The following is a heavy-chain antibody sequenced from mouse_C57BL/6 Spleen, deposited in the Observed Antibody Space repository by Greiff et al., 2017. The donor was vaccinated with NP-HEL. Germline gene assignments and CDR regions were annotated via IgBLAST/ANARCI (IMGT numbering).Heavy chain of an antibody. J-gene: IGHJ1*03. CDR2: IDPSDGYT. CDR1: GYTFTSYW. D-gene: IGHD1-1*01. V-gene: IGHV1-50*01. CDR3: ARWDGSSHWYFDV. Sequence: VQLQQPGAELVKPGASVKLSCKASGYTFTSYWMQWVKQRPGQGLEWIGEIDPSDGYTNYNQKFKGKATLTVDTSSSTAYMQLSSLTSEDSAVYYCARWDGSSHWYFDVWGTGTTVTVSS.